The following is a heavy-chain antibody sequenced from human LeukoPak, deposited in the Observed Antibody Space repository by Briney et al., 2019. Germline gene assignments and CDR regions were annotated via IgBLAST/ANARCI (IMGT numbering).Heavy chain of an antibody. CDR1: GFTVSSNY. CDR3: ASGIPYSSGWLHYYYYMDV. J-gene: IGHJ6*03. CDR2: IYSGGST. D-gene: IGHD6-19*01. Sequence: GGSLRLSCAASGFTVSSNYMSWVRQAPGKGLEWVSVIYSGGSTYYADSVKGRFTISRDNAKNSLYLQMNSLRAEDTAVYYCASGIPYSSGWLHYYYYMDVWGKGTTVTVSS. V-gene: IGHV3-66*01.